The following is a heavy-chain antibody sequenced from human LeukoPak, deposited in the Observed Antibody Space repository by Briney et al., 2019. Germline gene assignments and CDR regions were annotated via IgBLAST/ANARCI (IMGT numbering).Heavy chain of an antibody. D-gene: IGHD2-15*01. Sequence: SETLSLTCTVSGGSISSYYWSWIRQPPGKGLEWIGYIYYSGSTNYNPSLTSRVTISVDTSKNQFSLKLSSVTAADTAVYYCARAPYCSGGSCYRPGSWFDPWGQGTLVTVSS. CDR2: IYYSGST. V-gene: IGHV4-59*01. J-gene: IGHJ5*02. CDR1: GGSISSYY. CDR3: ARAPYCSGGSCYRPGSWFDP.